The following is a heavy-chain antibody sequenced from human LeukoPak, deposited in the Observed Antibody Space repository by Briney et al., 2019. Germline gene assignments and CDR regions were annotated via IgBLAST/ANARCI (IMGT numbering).Heavy chain of an antibody. Sequence: GGSLRLSCAASGFTFSGSAMHWVRQASGKELEWVGRIRSKANSYATAYAASVKGRFTISRDDSKNTAYLQMNSLKTEDTAVYYCTRPYYGSGTNAFDIWGQGTMVTVSS. D-gene: IGHD3-10*01. CDR1: GFTFSGSA. CDR3: TRPYYGSGTNAFDI. CDR2: IRSKANSYAT. V-gene: IGHV3-73*01. J-gene: IGHJ3*02.